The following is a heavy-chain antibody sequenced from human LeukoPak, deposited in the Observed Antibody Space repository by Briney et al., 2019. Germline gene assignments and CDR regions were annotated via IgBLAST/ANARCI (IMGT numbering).Heavy chain of an antibody. J-gene: IGHJ4*02. CDR1: GFTFNNYA. Sequence: GGSLRLSCAASGFTFNNYAMSWVRQAPGKGLEWVSAISVSGGSTYYADSVKGRFTISRDNSKNTLYLQMNSLRAEDTAVYYCAKQSSGWFDYWGQGILVTVSS. CDR2: ISVSGGST. V-gene: IGHV3-23*01. CDR3: AKQSSGWFDY. D-gene: IGHD6-19*01.